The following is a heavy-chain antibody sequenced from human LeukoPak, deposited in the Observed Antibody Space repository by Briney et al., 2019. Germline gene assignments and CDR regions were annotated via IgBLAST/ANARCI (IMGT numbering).Heavy chain of an antibody. Sequence: PGGSLRLSCAASGFTFSSYSMNWVRQAPGKGLEWVSSISSSSSYIYYADSVKGRFTISRDNARNSLYLQMNSLRAEDTAVYYCARDSSRYCSSTSCYAWGQGTLVTVSS. CDR3: ARDSSRYCSSTSCYA. V-gene: IGHV3-21*01. CDR2: ISSSSSYI. D-gene: IGHD2-2*01. CDR1: GFTFSSYS. J-gene: IGHJ5*02.